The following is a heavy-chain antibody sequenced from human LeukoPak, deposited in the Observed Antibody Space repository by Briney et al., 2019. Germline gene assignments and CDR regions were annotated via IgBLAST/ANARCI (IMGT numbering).Heavy chain of an antibody. D-gene: IGHD6-19*01. CDR2: ISGYKGNT. V-gene: IGHV1-18*01. CDR1: GYIFITYG. J-gene: IGHJ4*02. CDR3: ARDSKHSSGSREFDY. Sequence: GASAKVSCKASGYIFITYGISWVRQAPGQGLEWMGWISGYKGNTNYAQKLQGRVTMTTDTSTSTAYMELRSLRSDDTAVYYCARDSKHSSGSREFDYWGQGTLVTVSS.